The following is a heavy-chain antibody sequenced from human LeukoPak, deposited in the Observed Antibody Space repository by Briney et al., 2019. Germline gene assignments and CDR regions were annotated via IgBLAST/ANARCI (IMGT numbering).Heavy chain of an antibody. J-gene: IGHJ4*02. D-gene: IGHD1-26*01. CDR2: ISSGSSFI. CDR1: GFTFSTYS. CDR3: ARDGGSYDY. Sequence: GGSLRLSCAASGFTFSTYSMNWVRQAPGKGLEWVSSISSGSSFIYYADSVKGRFTISRDNAKNSLFLQMNSLRAEDTAVYYCARDGGSYDYWGQGTLVTVSS. V-gene: IGHV3-21*01.